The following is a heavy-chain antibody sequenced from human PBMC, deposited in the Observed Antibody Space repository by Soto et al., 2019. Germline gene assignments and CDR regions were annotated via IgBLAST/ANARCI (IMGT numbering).Heavy chain of an antibody. CDR1: GDSVSSNSAA. V-gene: IGHV6-1*01. CDR3: AKGTTPYYYYGMDV. D-gene: IGHD1-7*01. Sequence: SQTLSLTCAISGDSVSSNSAAWNWFRQSPSRGLEWLGRTYYRSKWYNDYAVSVKSRITINPDTSKNQFSLQLNSVTPEDTAVYYCAKGTTPYYYYGMDVWGQGTTVTVSS. J-gene: IGHJ6*02. CDR2: TYYRSKWYN.